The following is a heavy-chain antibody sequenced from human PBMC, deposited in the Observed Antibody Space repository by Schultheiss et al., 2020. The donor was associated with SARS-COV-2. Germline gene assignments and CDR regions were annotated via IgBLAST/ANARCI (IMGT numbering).Heavy chain of an antibody. CDR3: ARTRRSDRHYYGMDV. Sequence: SETLSLTCAVSGGSISSGGYSWSWIRQPPGKGLEWIGYIYHSGSTYYNPSLKSRVTISVDRSKNQFSLKLSSVTAADTAVYYCARTRRSDRHYYGMDVWGQGTTVTVSS. CDR1: GGSISSGGYS. D-gene: IGHD6-19*01. V-gene: IGHV4-30-2*01. J-gene: IGHJ6*02. CDR2: IYHSGST.